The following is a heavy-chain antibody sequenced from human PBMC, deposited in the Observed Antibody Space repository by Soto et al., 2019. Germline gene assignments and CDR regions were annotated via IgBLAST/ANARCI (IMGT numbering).Heavy chain of an antibody. CDR1: GFTFSSYA. CDR3: ARTRGYSDYDLDY. D-gene: IGHD5-12*01. CDR2: ISYSSVST. V-gene: IGHV3-23*01. Sequence: EVQLLESGGGLVQPGGSLRLSCAASGFTFSSYAMTWVRQAPGKGLEWVAAISYSSVSTYYADSVKGRFTISTDSSENTMSLQMNSLRVNDTSVYYCARTRGYSDYDLDYWGQGTLVTVSS. J-gene: IGHJ4*02.